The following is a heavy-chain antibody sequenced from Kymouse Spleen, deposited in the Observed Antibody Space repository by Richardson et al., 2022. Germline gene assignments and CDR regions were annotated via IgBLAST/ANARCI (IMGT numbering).Heavy chain of an antibody. Sequence: QVQLQESGPGLVKPSETLSLTCTVSGGSVSSGSYYWSWIRQPPGKGLEWIGYIYYSGSTNYNPSLKSRVTISVDTSKNQFSLKLSSVTAADTAVYYCARDLGIGYGSGSYWGWFDPWGQGTLVTVSS. J-gene: IGHJ5*02. V-gene: IGHV4-61*01. CDR3: ARDLGIGYGSGSYWGWFDP. D-gene: IGHD3-10*01. CDR2: IYYSGST. CDR1: GGSVSSGSYY.